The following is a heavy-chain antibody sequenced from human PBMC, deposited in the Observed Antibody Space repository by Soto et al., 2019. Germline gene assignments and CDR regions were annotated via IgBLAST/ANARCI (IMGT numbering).Heavy chain of an antibody. V-gene: IGHV3-30-3*01. CDR1: GFFFNTYA. Sequence: GGSLRLSCAASGFFFNTYAVHWVRQAPGKGLEWVAVISNDETKKYFADSVKGRVSISRDSSKNTVYLQMDSLRAEDTAVYYCARSIAVACFDYWGPGTLVTVSS. CDR2: ISNDETKK. CDR3: ARSIAVACFDY. J-gene: IGHJ4*02. D-gene: IGHD6-19*01.